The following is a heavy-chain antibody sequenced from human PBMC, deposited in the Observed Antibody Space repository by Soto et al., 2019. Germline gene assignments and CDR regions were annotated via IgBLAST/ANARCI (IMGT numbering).Heavy chain of an antibody. Sequence: EVQLVESGGGFIQPGRSLRLSCAASGFTFDDYAMHWVRQAPGKGLEWVSGVSWHGDSLGYADSVKGRFIISRDNAKNSLYLQMNSLRIEDTALYYCVKDSGYYGNWLDPWGQGTLVTVSS. V-gene: IGHV3-9*01. CDR2: VSWHGDSL. D-gene: IGHD3-3*01. J-gene: IGHJ5*02. CDR1: GFTFDDYA. CDR3: VKDSGYYGNWLDP.